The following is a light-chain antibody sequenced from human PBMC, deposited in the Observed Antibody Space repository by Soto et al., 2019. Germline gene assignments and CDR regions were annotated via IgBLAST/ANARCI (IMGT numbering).Light chain of an antibody. J-gene: IGKJ5*01. CDR1: QSISGY. V-gene: IGKV1-39*01. CDR3: QQSYSTPIT. Sequence: DIQMTQSPSSLSASVGDRVTITCRASQSISGYLKWYQQKPGKAPNLLIYAASSLQSGVPSRFCGSGSGTDFTLTINSMHTEDSANYYCQQSYSTPITYGQGTRLEIK. CDR2: AAS.